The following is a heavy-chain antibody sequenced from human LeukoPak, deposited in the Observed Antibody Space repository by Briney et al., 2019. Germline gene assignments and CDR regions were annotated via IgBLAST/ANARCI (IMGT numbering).Heavy chain of an antibody. D-gene: IGHD5-24*01. CDR2: IYYSGST. V-gene: IGHV4-59*01. CDR1: GGSISSYY. CDR3: ARDLGRDGYNRLDY. J-gene: IGHJ4*02. Sequence: PSETLSLTCTVSGGSISSYYWSWIRQPSGKGLEWIGYIYYSGSTNYNPSLKSRVTISVDTSKNQFSLKLSSVTAADTAVYYCARDLGRDGYNRLDYWGQGTLVTVSS.